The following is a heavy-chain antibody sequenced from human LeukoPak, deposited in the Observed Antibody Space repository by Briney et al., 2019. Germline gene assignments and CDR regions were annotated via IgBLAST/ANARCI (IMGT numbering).Heavy chain of an antibody. CDR1: GFTFSAYW. CDR3: ARDPASNSSEWGAFDI. Sequence: TGGSLRLSCAASGFTFSAYWMTWVRQAPGKGLQWVANIKRDGSERQYGASVKGRFTISRDNADKSLYLQMNSLRAEDTAVYYCARDPASNSSEWGAFDIWGQGTMVTVSS. V-gene: IGHV3-7*01. D-gene: IGHD2/OR15-2a*01. CDR2: IKRDGSER. J-gene: IGHJ3*02.